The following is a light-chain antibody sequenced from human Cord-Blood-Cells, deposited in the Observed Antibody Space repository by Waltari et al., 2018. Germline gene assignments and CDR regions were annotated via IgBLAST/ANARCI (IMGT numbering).Light chain of an antibody. CDR2: EVS. Sequence: DIVMTQTPLSLSVTPGQPASISCKSSQSLLHSDGKTYLYWYLQKPGQSPQLLIYEVSSRCSGVPARFSGGGSGTDFTLKISRVEAEDVGVYYCMQGIHLPYTFGQGTKLEIK. J-gene: IGKJ2*01. CDR1: QSLLHSDGKTY. V-gene: IGKV2-29*02. CDR3: MQGIHLPYT.